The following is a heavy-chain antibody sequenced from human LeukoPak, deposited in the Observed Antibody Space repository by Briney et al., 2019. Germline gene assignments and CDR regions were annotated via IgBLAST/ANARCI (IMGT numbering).Heavy chain of an antibody. CDR3: AKKWGVGTTTLDYFDY. V-gene: IGHV3-23*01. CDR2: ISGSAGST. D-gene: IGHD1-26*01. J-gene: IGHJ4*02. CDR1: GLAFSAYK. Sequence: GGSLRLSCAASGLAFSAYKMHWVRQAPRKGLEWVSGISGSAGSTYYADSVKGRFTISRDNSKNTLYLQMNSLTDDDTAVYYCAKKWGVGTTTLDYFDYWGQGTLVTVSS.